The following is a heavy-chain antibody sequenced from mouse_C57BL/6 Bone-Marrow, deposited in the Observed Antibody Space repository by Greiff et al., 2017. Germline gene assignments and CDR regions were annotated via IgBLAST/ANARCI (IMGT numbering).Heavy chain of an antibody. CDR2: INPSTGGT. J-gene: IGHJ1*03. CDR1: GYSFTGYY. CDR3: ASYYGSSSYWYFDV. Sequence: EVHLVESGPELVKPGASVKISCKASGYSFTGYYMNWVKQSPEQSLEWIGEINPSTGGTTYNQKFKAKATLTVDKSSSTAYMQLKSLTSEDSAVYYGASYYGSSSYWYFDVWGTGTTVTVSS. D-gene: IGHD1-1*01. V-gene: IGHV1-42*01.